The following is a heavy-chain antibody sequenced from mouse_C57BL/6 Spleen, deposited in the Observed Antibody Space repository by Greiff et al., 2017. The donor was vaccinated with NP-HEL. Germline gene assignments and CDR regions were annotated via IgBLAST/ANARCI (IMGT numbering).Heavy chain of an antibody. Sequence: EVKLMESGPGLVKPSQTLSLTCSVTGYSITSGYYWNWIRQFPGNKLEWMCYISYDGSNNYNPSLKNRISITRDTSKNQFFLKLNSVTTEDTATYYCARGAYSNWGWLDYWGQGTLVTVSA. D-gene: IGHD2-5*01. CDR1: GYSITSGYY. J-gene: IGHJ3*01. V-gene: IGHV3-6*01. CDR2: ISYDGSN. CDR3: ARGAYSNWGWLDY.